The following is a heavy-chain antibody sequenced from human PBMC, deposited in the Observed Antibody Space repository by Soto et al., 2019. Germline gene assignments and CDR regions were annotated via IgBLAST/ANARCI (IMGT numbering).Heavy chain of an antibody. CDR3: ARHNYYDSSGYESHDS. Sequence: PGRSLRLSCAASGFTFSDYYMSWIRQAPGKGLEWVSYISSSSSSTNYADSVKGRFTISRDNAKNSLYLQMNSLRAEDTAVYYCARHNYYDSSGYESHDSWGHGTLVTVSS. D-gene: IGHD3-22*01. J-gene: IGHJ5*01. V-gene: IGHV3-11*06. CDR1: GFTFSDYY. CDR2: ISSSSSST.